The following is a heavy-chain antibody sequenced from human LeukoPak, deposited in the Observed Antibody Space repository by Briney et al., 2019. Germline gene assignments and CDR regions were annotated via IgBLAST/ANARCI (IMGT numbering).Heavy chain of an antibody. Sequence: ASVTVSFKASGYTFINYGISWLRPAPGLRLHRIGWTTYYGNTNNPQKIQHRLTMTTDTSTTTAYMELRSLESDDTAVYYCARHSGSGWQALGYWGQGTLVTVS. CDR3: ARHSGSGWQALGY. V-gene: IGHV1-18*04. CDR2: TTYYGNT. CDR1: GYTFINYG. D-gene: IGHD6-19*01. J-gene: IGHJ4*02.